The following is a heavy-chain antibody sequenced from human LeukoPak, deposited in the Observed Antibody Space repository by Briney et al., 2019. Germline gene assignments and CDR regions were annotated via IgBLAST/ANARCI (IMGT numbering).Heavy chain of an antibody. V-gene: IGHV4-39*01. Sequence: SETLSLTCTVSGASSSSSTYYWGWIRQPPGKGLEWIGSIYYSGSTYYNPSLKSRVTMSVDTSKNQFSLKLSSVTAADTAVYYCARHAGGISATGTRPFDYWGQGTLVTVSS. D-gene: IGHD6-13*01. CDR2: IYYSGST. J-gene: IGHJ4*02. CDR3: ARHAGGISATGTRPFDY. CDR1: GASSSSSTYY.